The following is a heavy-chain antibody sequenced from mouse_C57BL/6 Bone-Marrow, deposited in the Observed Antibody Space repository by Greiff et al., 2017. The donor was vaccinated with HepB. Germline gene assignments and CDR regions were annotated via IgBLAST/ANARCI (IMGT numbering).Heavy chain of an antibody. V-gene: IGHV2-5*01. CDR1: GFSLTSYG. CDR2: IWRGGST. J-gene: IGHJ4*01. Sequence: VKLVESGPGLVQPSQSLSITCTVSGFSLTSYGVHWVRQSPGKGLEWLGVIWRGGSTDYNAAFMSRLSITKDNSKSQVFFKMNSLQADDTAIYYCVGGSSLYAMDYWGQGTSVTVSS. D-gene: IGHD1-1*01. CDR3: VGGSSLYAMDY.